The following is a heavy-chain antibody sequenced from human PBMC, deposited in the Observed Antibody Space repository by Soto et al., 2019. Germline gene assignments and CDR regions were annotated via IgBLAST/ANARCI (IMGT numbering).Heavy chain of an antibody. D-gene: IGHD5-12*01. Sequence: QVQLVQSGAEVKKPGASVTVSCRSSGDTFNDYYIHWVRQAPGQGLEWMGWINPNGGVTKYAQKFQGLVSMARDTSIRTVYMQMGRLRSDDTAVYYCGRESGGATATLGDYYFYMAVWGTGTTVTVSS. J-gene: IGHJ6*03. CDR3: GRESGGATATLGDYYFYMAV. CDR1: GDTFNDYY. CDR2: INPNGGVT. V-gene: IGHV1-2*04.